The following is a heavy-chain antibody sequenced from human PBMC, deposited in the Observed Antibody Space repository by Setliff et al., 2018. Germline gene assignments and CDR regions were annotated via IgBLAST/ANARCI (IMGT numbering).Heavy chain of an antibody. CDR1: GSNFIGYY. CDR3: ARAPRLEWILPTFDY. CDR2: MNSNTGGT. V-gene: IGHV1-2*02. D-gene: IGHD3-3*01. J-gene: IGHJ4*02. Sequence: ASVKVSCKASGSNFIGYYLYWLRQAPGQGLEWMGWMNSNTGGTTYAQAFQARITMTRDTSISTAYMELSRLTSDDSAVYYCARAPRLEWILPTFDYWGQGTPVTVSS.